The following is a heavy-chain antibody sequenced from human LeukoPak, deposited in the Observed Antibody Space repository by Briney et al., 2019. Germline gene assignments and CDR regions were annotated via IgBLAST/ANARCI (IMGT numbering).Heavy chain of an antibody. CDR2: ISGSGGST. V-gene: IGHV3-23*01. J-gene: IGHJ4*02. Sequence: QSWGSLRLSCAASGFTFSSYAMSWVRQAPGRGLEWVSAISGSGGSTYYADSVKGRFTISRDNSKNTLYLQMNSLRAEDTAVYYCAKTEYGSGSHSPLYYFDYWGQGTLVTVSS. D-gene: IGHD3-10*01. CDR3: AKTEYGSGSHSPLYYFDY. CDR1: GFTFSSYA.